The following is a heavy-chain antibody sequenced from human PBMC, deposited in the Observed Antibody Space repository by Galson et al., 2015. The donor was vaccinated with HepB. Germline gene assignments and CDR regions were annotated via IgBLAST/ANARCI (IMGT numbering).Heavy chain of an antibody. D-gene: IGHD4-23*01. CDR1: GDIFRKHG. CDR2: IQFDGSIK. V-gene: IGHV3-33*07. CDR3: ARDLSYGGYSD. Sequence: ALLLAGAAAGDIFRKHGMCWVRQAPGKGLEWVAGIQFDGSIKYYADTVKGRFYISRDESNKILSLQMNSLRGEDTAVYHCARDLSYGGYSDWGPGTLVTVSS. J-gene: IGHJ4*02.